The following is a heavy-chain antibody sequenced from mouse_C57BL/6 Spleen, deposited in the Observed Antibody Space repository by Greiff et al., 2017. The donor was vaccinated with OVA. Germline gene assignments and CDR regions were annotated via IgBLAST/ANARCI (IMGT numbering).Heavy chain of an antibody. CDR3: ARNTSGNYFDY. V-gene: IGHV1-69*01. Sequence: QVQLQQPGAELVMPGASVKLSCKASGYTFTSYWMHWVKQRPGHGLEWIGEIDPSDSYTNYNQKFKGKSTLTVDKSSSTAYMQLSSLTSEDSAVYYCARNTSGNYFDYWGQGTTLTVSS. J-gene: IGHJ2*01. CDR2: IDPSDSYT. CDR1: GYTFTSYW. D-gene: IGHD1-1*01.